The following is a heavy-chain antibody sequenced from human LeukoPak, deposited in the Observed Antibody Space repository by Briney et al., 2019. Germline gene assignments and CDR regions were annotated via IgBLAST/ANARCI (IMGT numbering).Heavy chain of an antibody. V-gene: IGHV3-53*01. CDR3: ARYCSDISCYSFDV. J-gene: IGHJ3*01. CDR1: GFTDSRDY. D-gene: IGHD2-2*01. CDR2: IYTGGST. Sequence: GGSLRLSCAASGFTDSRDYMSWVRQAPGKGVEWVSVIYTGGSTYYADSVKGRFTISRDNSKNTLCLQMNSLRAEDTAVYYCARYCSDISCYSFDVWGQGTMVTVSS.